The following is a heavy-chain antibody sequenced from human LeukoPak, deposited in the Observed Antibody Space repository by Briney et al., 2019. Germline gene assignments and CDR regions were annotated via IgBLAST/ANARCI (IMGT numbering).Heavy chain of an antibody. CDR2: ISSSSSYI. CDR1: GFTFSSYS. J-gene: IGHJ3*02. CDR3: ARSRGSYGYPRGAFDI. V-gene: IGHV3-21*01. Sequence: GGSLRLSCAASGFTFSSYSMNWVRQAPGKGLEWVSSISSSSSYIYYADSVKGRFTISRDNAKNSLYLQMNSLRAEDTAVYYCARSRGSYGYPRGAFDIWGQGTMVTVSS. D-gene: IGHD5-18*01.